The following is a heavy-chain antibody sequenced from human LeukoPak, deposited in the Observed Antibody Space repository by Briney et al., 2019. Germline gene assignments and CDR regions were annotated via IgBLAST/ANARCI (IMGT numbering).Heavy chain of an antibody. D-gene: IGHD4-17*01. J-gene: IGHJ4*02. V-gene: IGHV3-21*01. Sequence: GSLRLSCAASGFPFSSYSMNWVRPAPGKGLEWVSSISTSSYDIYYADSVKGRFTISRDNANNSLYLQMNSLRAEDTAMYYCAKISHDYGDSADYWGQGTLVTVSS. CDR2: ISTSSYDI. CDR1: GFPFSSYS. CDR3: AKISHDYGDSADY.